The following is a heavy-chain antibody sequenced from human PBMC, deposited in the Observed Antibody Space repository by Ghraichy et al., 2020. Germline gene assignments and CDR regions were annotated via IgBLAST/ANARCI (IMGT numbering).Heavy chain of an antibody. J-gene: IGHJ3*02. V-gene: IGHV3-48*02. CDR2: ISGSGSTI. Sequence: GGSLRLSCAASGFSFSTWNMIWVRQAPGKGLQWVSYISGSGSTIYYADSVKGRFTISRDNARNSLYLQMNSLRDEDTAVYYCAGAFDIWGQGTMVTVSS. CDR1: GFSFSTWN. CDR3: AGAFDI.